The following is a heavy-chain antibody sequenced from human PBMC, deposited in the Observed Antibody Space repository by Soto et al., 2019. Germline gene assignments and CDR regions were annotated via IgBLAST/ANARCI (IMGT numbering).Heavy chain of an antibody. Sequence: GGSLRLSCGASAFSNYAIHWVRQAPGKGLEWVGIVSHDAGSTYTADSVKGRFSISRDNSSSTVYLHMSSLRPGDSALYYCAKGGWLDGYNAPLYSWGQGALVTVSS. J-gene: IGHJ4*02. CDR3: AKGGWLDGYNAPLYS. D-gene: IGHD6-19*01. CDR1: AFSNYA. V-gene: IGHV3-30*18. CDR2: VSHDAGST.